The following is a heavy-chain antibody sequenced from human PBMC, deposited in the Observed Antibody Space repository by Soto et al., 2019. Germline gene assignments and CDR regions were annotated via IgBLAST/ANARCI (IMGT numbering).Heavy chain of an antibody. J-gene: IGHJ4*02. V-gene: IGHV3-74*01. CDR1: GFTFSRYW. Sequence: GGSLRLSCAASGFTFSRYWMNWVRQSPGKGLMWVSRISPDGDRKSYADSVEGRFTVSRDNAKNTLYLQMNSLRSEDTAVYYCAAVPVLRFLKWLPAYFDYWGEGTLVTVSS. CDR3: AAVPVLRFLKWLPAYFDY. CDR2: ISPDGDRK. D-gene: IGHD3-3*01.